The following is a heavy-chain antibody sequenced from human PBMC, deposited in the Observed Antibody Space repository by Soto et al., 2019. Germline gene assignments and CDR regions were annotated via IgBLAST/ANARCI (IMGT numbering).Heavy chain of an antibody. Sequence: GGSLRLSCEVSGFTFSSYEMSWVRQAPGKGLECIAYISSSGSTTDHADSVKGRFTVSRDNAKNSLYLEMDSLRVEDSGIYYCAREENYYESSGYAGRYFDYWGQGALVTVSS. CDR2: ISSSGSTT. J-gene: IGHJ4*02. V-gene: IGHV3-48*03. D-gene: IGHD3-22*01. CDR1: GFTFSSYE. CDR3: AREENYYESSGYAGRYFDY.